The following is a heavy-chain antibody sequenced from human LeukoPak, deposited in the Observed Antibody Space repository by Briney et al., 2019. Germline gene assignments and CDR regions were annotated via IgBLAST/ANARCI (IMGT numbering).Heavy chain of an antibody. CDR1: GGTFSSYA. V-gene: IGHV1-69*01. CDR3: AVGYCSGGSCYDLDNWFDP. D-gene: IGHD2-15*01. CDR2: IIPIFGTA. Sequence: VASVKVSCKASGGTFSSYAISWVRQAPGQGLEWMGGIIPIFGTANYAQKFQGRVTITADESTSTAYMELSSLRSEDTAVYYCAVGYCSGGSCYDLDNWFDPWGQGTLVTVSS. J-gene: IGHJ5*02.